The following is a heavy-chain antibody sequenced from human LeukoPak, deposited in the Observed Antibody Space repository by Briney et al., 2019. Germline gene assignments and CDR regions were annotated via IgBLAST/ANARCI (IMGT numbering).Heavy chain of an antibody. V-gene: IGHV3-23*01. CDR1: RFTFNSYG. D-gene: IGHD3/OR15-3a*01. Sequence: PGGSLRLSCAASRFTFNSYGMSWVRQAPGKGLEWVSSISGSGGGTYYADSVKGRFIISRDNSKNMVYLQMNSLRTDDTAVYFCAREGSGLVIHAFDIWGQGTMVTVSS. J-gene: IGHJ3*02. CDR3: AREGSGLVIHAFDI. CDR2: ISGSGGGT.